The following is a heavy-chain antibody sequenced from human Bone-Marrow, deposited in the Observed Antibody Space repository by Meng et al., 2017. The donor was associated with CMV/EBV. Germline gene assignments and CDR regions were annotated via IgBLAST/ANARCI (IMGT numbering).Heavy chain of an antibody. CDR3: ARDPPKQGYCSSTSCPPWDY. Sequence: ASVKVSCKASGYTFTGYYMHWVRQAPGQGLEWMGWINPNSGGTNYAQKFQGRVTMTRDTSISTAYMELSRLRSDDTAVSYCARDPPKQGYCSSTSCPPWDYWGQGTLVTVSS. D-gene: IGHD2-2*01. CDR2: INPNSGGT. V-gene: IGHV1-2*02. J-gene: IGHJ4*02. CDR1: GYTFTGYY.